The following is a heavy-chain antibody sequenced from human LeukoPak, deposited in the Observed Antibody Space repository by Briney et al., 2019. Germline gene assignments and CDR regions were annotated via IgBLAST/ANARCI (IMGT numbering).Heavy chain of an antibody. Sequence: SETLSLTCTVSAASLNNYYWSWIRQPPGKALEWIGYIYYSGTTTNYNPSLKSRVTISVDTSKNQFSLKLNSVTAADTALYYCARVDDWNALEYWGQGTLVTVSS. CDR3: ARVDDWNALEY. D-gene: IGHD1-1*01. CDR2: IYYSGTTT. CDR1: AASLNNYY. V-gene: IGHV4-59*01. J-gene: IGHJ4*02.